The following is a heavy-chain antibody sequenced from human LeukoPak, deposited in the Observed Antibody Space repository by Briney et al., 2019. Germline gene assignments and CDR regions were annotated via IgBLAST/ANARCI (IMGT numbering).Heavy chain of an antibody. D-gene: IGHD1-26*01. CDR1: GGSFRTYP. CDR3: ATSESRRSWDWFAP. J-gene: IGHJ5*02. V-gene: IGHV1-69*05. CDR2: LTQFFRKT. Sequence: VASVKVSCKASGGSFRTYPISWVRQAPGQGLEWMGGLTQFFRKTNYTQKFQGRLTITTDESSSTAYMELSDLRSDDTAVYYCATSESRRSWDWFAPWGQGTLVTVSS.